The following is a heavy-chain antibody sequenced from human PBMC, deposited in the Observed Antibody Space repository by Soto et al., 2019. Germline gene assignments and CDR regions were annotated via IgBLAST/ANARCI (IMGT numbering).Heavy chain of an antibody. CDR3: ARDHFYFYDSSGFRPYAFDM. J-gene: IGHJ3*02. CDR1: GESITSSY. CDR2: IYNNGGT. V-gene: IGHV4-59*01. D-gene: IGHD3-22*01. Sequence: SETLSLTCSVSGESITSSYWTWIRQPPGKGLEWIGYIYNNGGTNYNPSLKSRVTVSMDTSKNQFSLTLTAVTAADTAVYYCARDHFYFYDSSGFRPYAFDMWGPGTLVNV.